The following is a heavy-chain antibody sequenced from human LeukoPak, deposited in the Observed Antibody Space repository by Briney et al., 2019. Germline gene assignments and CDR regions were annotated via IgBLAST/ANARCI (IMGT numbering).Heavy chain of an antibody. CDR3: ARLGSKWSFDY. CDR1: GFTFSNYG. V-gene: IGHV3-33*01. Sequence: GRSLRLSCAGSGFTFSNYGMNWVRQAPGKGLEWVAVIWYDGSNKYYADSVKGRFPISRDNSKNTVYLQMNSLRAEDTAVYYCARLGSKWSFDYWGQGTQVTVSS. CDR2: IWYDGSNK. D-gene: IGHD2-15*01. J-gene: IGHJ4*02.